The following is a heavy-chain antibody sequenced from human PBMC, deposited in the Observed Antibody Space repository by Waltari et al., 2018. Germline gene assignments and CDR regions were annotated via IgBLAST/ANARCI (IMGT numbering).Heavy chain of an antibody. J-gene: IGHJ6*03. CDR3: ARGKNPLLWFGATYYMDV. CDR1: GGSFSGYY. D-gene: IGHD3-10*01. Sequence: QVQLQQWGAGLLKPSETLSLTCAVYGGSFSGYYWSWIRQPPGKGLEWIGEINHSGGTNDDPSLKSRVTISGDMSKNQFSLKLTSVTAADTCVYYCARGKNPLLWFGATYYMDVWGKGTTVTVSS. V-gene: IGHV4-34*01. CDR2: INHSGGT.